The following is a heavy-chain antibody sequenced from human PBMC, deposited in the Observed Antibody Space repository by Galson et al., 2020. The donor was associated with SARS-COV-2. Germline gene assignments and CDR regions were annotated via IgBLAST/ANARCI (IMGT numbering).Heavy chain of an antibody. CDR3: VRDFQEPFSGMFRGWFDP. V-gene: IGHV3-74*01. CDR2: ITSDGGST. CDR1: GFTFRNYW. Sequence: GGSLRLSCAASGFTFRNYWMDWVRQVQGQGLVWVSHITSDGGSTNYADSVKGRFTISRDNAKNTLHLQLNSLRAEDTAVYYCVRDFQEPFSGMFRGWFDPWGQGVLVTVSS. D-gene: IGHD3-10*02. J-gene: IGHJ5*02.